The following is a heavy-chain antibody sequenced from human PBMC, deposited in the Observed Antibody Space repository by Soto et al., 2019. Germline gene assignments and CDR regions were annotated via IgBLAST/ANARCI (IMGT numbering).Heavy chain of an antibody. D-gene: IGHD1-26*01. V-gene: IGHV4-59*01. CDR2: IYYSGST. J-gene: IGHJ6*02. Sequence: PSETLSLTCTVSGGSISSYYWSWIRQPPGKGLEWIGYIYYSGSTNYNPSLKSRVTISVDTSKNQFSLKLSSVTAADTAVYYCARDRPVSVADLSYYYYYYGMDVWGQGTTVTVSS. CDR3: ARDRPVSVADLSYYYYYYGMDV. CDR1: GGSISSYY.